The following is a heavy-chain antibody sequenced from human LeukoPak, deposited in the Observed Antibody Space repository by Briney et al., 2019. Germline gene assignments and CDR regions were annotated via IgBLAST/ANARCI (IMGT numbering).Heavy chain of an antibody. CDR2: ISSSGGST. D-gene: IGHD5-18*01. V-gene: IGHV3-23*01. CDR3: AKPPGYGYSDSYYCMDV. J-gene: IGHJ6*03. CDR1: GFTFSSYA. Sequence: GGSLRLSCVASGFTFSSYALSWVRHAPGKGLEWVSAISSSGGSTYYADSVKGRFTISRDNSRNTLYLQMNSLRAEDTAVYYCAKPPGYGYSDSYYCMDVWGKGTTVTVSS.